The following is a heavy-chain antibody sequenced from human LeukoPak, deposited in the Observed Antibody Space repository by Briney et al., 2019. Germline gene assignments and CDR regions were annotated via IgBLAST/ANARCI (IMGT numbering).Heavy chain of an antibody. D-gene: IGHD4-17*01. CDR1: GGSFSGYY. CDR2: IYYSGST. J-gene: IGHJ6*02. V-gene: IGHV4-59*08. Sequence: PSETLSLTCAVYGGSFSGYYWSWIRQPPGKGLEWIGYIYYSGSTNYNPSLKSRVTISVDTARNQFSLQLTSVTAADTAVYYCARVITVNSYYYYGLDVWGQGTTVTVSS. CDR3: ARVITVNSYYYYGLDV.